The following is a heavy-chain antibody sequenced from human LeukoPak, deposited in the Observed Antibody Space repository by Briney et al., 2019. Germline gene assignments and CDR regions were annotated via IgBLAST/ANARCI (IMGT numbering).Heavy chain of an antibody. CDR3: ARTMAAAASRDY. V-gene: IGHV4-59*01. D-gene: IGHD6-13*01. CDR1: GGSISSYY. J-gene: IGHJ4*02. CDR2: IYYSGST. Sequence: SETLSLTCTVSGGSISSYYWSWIRQPPGKGLEWIGYIYYSGSTNYSPSLKSRVTISVDTSKNQFSLKLSSVTAADTAVYYCARTMAAAASRDYWGQGTLVTVSS.